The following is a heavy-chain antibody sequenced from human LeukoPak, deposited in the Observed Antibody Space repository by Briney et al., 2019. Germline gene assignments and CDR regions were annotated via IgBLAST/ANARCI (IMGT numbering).Heavy chain of an antibody. CDR1: GGSISSSSYY. Sequence: SETLSLTCTVSGGSISSSSYYWGWIRQPPGKGLEWIGSIYYSGSTYYNPSLKSRVTISVDTSKNQFSLKLSSVTAADTAVYYCARRDGYNLLPFDYWGQGTLVTVSS. V-gene: IGHV4-39*07. CDR3: ARRDGYNLLPFDY. D-gene: IGHD5-24*01. CDR2: IYYSGST. J-gene: IGHJ4*02.